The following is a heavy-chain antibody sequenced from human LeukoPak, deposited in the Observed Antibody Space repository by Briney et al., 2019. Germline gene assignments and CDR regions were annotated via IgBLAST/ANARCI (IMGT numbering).Heavy chain of an antibody. J-gene: IGHJ4*02. CDR3: ARGSSSSWSSSFDY. D-gene: IGHD6-13*01. Sequence: ASVKVSCKASGYTFTSYGISWVRQAPGQGLEWMGWISVYNGNTNYAQKLQGRVTMTTDTSTSTAYMELRSLRSDDTAVYYCARGSSSSWSSSFDYWGQGTLVIVSS. CDR2: ISVYNGNT. V-gene: IGHV1-18*01. CDR1: GYTFTSYG.